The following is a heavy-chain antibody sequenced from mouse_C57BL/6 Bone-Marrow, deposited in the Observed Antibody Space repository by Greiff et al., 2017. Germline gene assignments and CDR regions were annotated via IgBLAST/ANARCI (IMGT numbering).Heavy chain of an antibody. Sequence: QVQLQQSGAELVRPGTSVKVSCKASGYAFTNYLIEWVKQRPGQGLEWIGVINPGSGGTNYNEKFKGKATLTADKSSSTAYMQLSSLTSEDSAVYFCARSSALRCAYWGQGTLVTVSA. CDR3: ARSSALRCAY. CDR1: GYAFTNYL. V-gene: IGHV1-54*01. CDR2: INPGSGGT. D-gene: IGHD1-1*01. J-gene: IGHJ3*01.